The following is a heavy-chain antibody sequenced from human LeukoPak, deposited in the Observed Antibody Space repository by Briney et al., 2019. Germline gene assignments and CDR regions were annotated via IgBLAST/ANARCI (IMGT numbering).Heavy chain of an antibody. V-gene: IGHV3-23*01. D-gene: IGHD6-13*01. Sequence: GGSLRLSCAASGFTFNNYAMTWVRQAPGKGLEWVSVIGGSTGNTYYADSVKGRFTISRDNSKNTLYLQMNSLRAEDTALYYCAKDRRIAAAGTNYFDYWGQGTLVTVSS. CDR2: IGGSTGNT. J-gene: IGHJ4*02. CDR1: GFTFNNYA. CDR3: AKDRRIAAAGTNYFDY.